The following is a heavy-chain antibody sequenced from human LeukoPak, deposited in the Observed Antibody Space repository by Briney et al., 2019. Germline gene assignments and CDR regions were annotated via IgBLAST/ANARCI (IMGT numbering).Heavy chain of an antibody. V-gene: IGHV4-59*08. CDR2: IYYSGST. CDR1: GGSISSYY. J-gene: IGHJ6*03. Sequence: SETLSLTCTVSGGSISSYYWSWIRQPPGKGLEWIGYIYYSGSTNYNPSLKSRVTISVDTSKNQFSLKLSSVTAADTAVYYCARALRFPGYYYYYMDVWGKGTTVTVSS. CDR3: ARALRFPGYYYYYMDV. D-gene: IGHD3-3*01.